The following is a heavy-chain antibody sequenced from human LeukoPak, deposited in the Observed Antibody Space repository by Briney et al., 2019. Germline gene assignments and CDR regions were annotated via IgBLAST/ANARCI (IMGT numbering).Heavy chain of an antibody. V-gene: IGHV4-34*01. Sequence: SETLSLTCAVYGGSFSGYYWSWLRQPPGKGLEWIGEINHSGSTNYNPSLKSRVTISVDTSKNQFSLKLSSVTAADTAVYYCAREYSSSSYYMDVWGKGTTVTVSS. CDR2: INHSGST. D-gene: IGHD6-6*01. CDR1: GGSFSGYY. J-gene: IGHJ6*03. CDR3: AREYSSSSYYMDV.